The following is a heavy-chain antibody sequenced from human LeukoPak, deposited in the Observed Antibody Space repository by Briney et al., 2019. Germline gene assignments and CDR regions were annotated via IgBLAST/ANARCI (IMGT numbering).Heavy chain of an antibody. CDR3: ARDYYDSGGYFFDH. D-gene: IGHD3-22*01. CDR1: GFTFSSYN. Sequence: GGSLRLSCATSGFTFSSYNMNWVRQAPGKGLEWVSYISSGTSTIYYADSVKGRFTISRDNAQNSLYLQMNSLRAEDTAVYYCARDYYDSGGYFFDHWGQGTLVTVSS. J-gene: IGHJ4*02. V-gene: IGHV3-48*01. CDR2: ISSGTSTI.